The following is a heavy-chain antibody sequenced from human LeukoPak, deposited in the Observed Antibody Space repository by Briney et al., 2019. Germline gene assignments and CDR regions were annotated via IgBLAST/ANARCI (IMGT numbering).Heavy chain of an antibody. CDR2: ISGDGRRT. Sequence: GSLRLSCAASGFTFSNYWMHWVRQAPGEGLVWVSRISGDGRRTDYADSVKGRFTISRDNAKNTLILQMNSLRTEDTAVYYCARDLNGPGYWGQGALVTVSS. D-gene: IGHD6-13*01. V-gene: IGHV3-74*01. CDR3: ARDLNGPGY. J-gene: IGHJ4*02. CDR1: GFTFSNYW.